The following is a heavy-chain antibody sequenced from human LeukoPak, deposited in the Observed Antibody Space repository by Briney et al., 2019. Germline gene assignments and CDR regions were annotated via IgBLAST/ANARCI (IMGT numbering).Heavy chain of an antibody. V-gene: IGHV3-7*01. Sequence: GGSLRLSCAASGFTFSSLWMSWVRQAPGKGLEWVATIKQDGSEKYFVDSVKGRFTISRDNARNSLYLQMNSLRVQDTAVYYCATHEPRDFGDYWHYWGQGTLVTVSS. D-gene: IGHD4-17*01. CDR1: GFTFSSLW. J-gene: IGHJ4*02. CDR2: IKQDGSEK. CDR3: ATHEPRDFGDYWHY.